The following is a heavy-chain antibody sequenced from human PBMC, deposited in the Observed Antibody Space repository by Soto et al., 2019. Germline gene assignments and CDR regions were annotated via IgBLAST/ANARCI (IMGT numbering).Heavy chain of an antibody. CDR3: AREDSIIIPAVSDF. J-gene: IGHJ4*02. CDR1: GFAFNNYG. D-gene: IGHD2-2*01. V-gene: IGHV3-21*01. CDR2: ISKSDYT. Sequence: VGSLRLSCTVSGFAFNNYGINWVRQAPGKGLEWVSSISKSDYTYYSDSVKGRFTISRDNAKSSVSLQMNTLRVEDTAVYYCAREDSIIIPAVSDFWGQGTLVTVSS.